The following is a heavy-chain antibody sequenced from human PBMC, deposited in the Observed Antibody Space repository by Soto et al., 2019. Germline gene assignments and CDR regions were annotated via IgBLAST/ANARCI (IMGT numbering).Heavy chain of an antibody. J-gene: IGHJ4*01. D-gene: IGHD3-10*02. CDR1: GYSVTGYY. CDR3: ARSYVQRRPIHY. Sequence: ALDKVTWKAAGYSVTGYYVHWLRQAPGQAFEWMGIINPGDHSTRYSHSFQGRVAMTSDTSTSTVYLELSSLRSEDTALYYCARSYVQRRPIHYWG. V-gene: IGHV1-46*01. CDR2: INPGDHST.